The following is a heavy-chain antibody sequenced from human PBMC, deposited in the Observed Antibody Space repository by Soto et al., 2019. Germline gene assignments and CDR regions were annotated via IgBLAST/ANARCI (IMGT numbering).Heavy chain of an antibody. V-gene: IGHV1-69*02. J-gene: IGHJ6*03. CDR2: IIPILGIA. Sequence: QVQLVQSGAEVKKPGSSVKVSCKASGGTFSSYTISWVRQAPGQGLEWMGRIIPILGIANYAQKFQGRVTITADNSTSTAYMELSSLRSEDTAVYYCARGNYGDYKGYYYYMDVWGKGTTVTVSS. CDR3: ARGNYGDYKGYYYYMDV. CDR1: GGTFSSYT. D-gene: IGHD4-17*01.